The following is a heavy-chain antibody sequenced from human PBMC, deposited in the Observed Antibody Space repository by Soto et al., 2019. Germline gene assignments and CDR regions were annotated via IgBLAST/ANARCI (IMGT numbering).Heavy chain of an antibody. CDR1: GFTFSSYG. D-gene: IGHD2-21*01. CDR2: IWYDGNNK. J-gene: IGHJ4*02. Sequence: GGSLRLSCAASGFTFSSYGMHWVRQAPGKGLEWVAVIWYDGNNKYYADSVKGRFTISRDNSKNTLYVQMTSLRAEDTAIYYCARGLHSLFDCWGQGTLVTVSS. CDR3: ARGLHSLFDC. V-gene: IGHV3-33*01.